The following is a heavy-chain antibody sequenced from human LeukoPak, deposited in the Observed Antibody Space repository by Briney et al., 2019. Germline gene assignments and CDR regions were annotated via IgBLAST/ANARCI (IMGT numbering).Heavy chain of an antibody. CDR3: AKTRPLDSSSWSHGDY. Sequence: GGSLRLSCAASGFAFSSYGMSWVRQAPGKGLEWVSAISGSGDSTYYGDSVKGRFTISRDNSKNTLYLQMNSLRAEDTAVYYCAKTRPLDSSSWSHGDYWGQGTLVTVSS. V-gene: IGHV3-23*01. CDR2: ISGSGDST. D-gene: IGHD6-13*01. CDR1: GFAFSSYG. J-gene: IGHJ4*02.